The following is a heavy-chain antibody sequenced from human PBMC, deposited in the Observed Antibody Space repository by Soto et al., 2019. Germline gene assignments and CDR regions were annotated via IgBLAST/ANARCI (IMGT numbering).Heavy chain of an antibody. V-gene: IGHV3-48*01. CDR3: VREGQSGSYSAY. Sequence: GGSLRLSCAVSGFTFSSYHMNWVRQAPGKGLEWLSCIRPNSSAIFYADSVKGRFIVSRDDAKNSLYLQMSSLRLEDTAVYYCVREGQSGSYSAYWGQGTLVTVSS. CDR1: GFTFSSYH. J-gene: IGHJ4*02. D-gene: IGHD1-26*01. CDR2: IRPNSSAI.